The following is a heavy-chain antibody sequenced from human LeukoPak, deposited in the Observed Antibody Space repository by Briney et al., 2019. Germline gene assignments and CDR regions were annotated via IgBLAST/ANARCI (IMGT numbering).Heavy chain of an antibody. Sequence: GASVRVSCKASGYTFTGYYMYWVRQTPGQGLEWMGWINPNSGGTNYAQKFQGRVTMTRDTSISTAYMELSRLRSDDTAVYYCARGKGSDILTGYSYYYYGMDVWGQGTTVTVSS. J-gene: IGHJ6*02. V-gene: IGHV1-2*02. D-gene: IGHD3-9*01. CDR3: ARGKGSDILTGYSYYYYGMDV. CDR2: INPNSGGT. CDR1: GYTFTGYY.